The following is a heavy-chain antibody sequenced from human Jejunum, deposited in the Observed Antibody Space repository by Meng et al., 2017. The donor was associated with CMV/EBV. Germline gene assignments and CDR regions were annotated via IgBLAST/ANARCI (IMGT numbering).Heavy chain of an antibody. CDR2: IHDTGST. D-gene: IGHD3-3*01. V-gene: IGHV4-30-4*08. CDR3: ARGSIFVSFDS. CDR1: GGSIGSGDYY. J-gene: IGHJ4*02. Sequence: VLRQESGHGVGKPSQTLSLPCSVSGGSIGSGDYYWSWIRQPPGKGLEWIGYIHDTGSTSHNPSLKSRVDISLGTSKNQFSLTLNSVTAEDTAVYFCARGSIFVSFDSWGQGTLVTVSS.